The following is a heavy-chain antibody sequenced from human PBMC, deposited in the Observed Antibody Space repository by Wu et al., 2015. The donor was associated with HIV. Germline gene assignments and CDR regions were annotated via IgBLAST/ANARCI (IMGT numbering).Heavy chain of an antibody. CDR1: GGTFSSYA. CDR2: IIPIFDTT. CDR3: ARDLGGDYVWGSYRRFGAFDI. J-gene: IGHJ3*02. D-gene: IGHD3-16*02. Sequence: QVQLVQSGAEVKKPGSSVKVSCRASGGTFSSYAISWVRQAPGQGLEWMGGIIPIFDTTKYAQKFQGRVTVTADEPTSTAYMELSSLRSDDTAVYYCARDLGGDYVWGSYRRFGAFDIWGQGTMVTVSS. V-gene: IGHV1-69*12.